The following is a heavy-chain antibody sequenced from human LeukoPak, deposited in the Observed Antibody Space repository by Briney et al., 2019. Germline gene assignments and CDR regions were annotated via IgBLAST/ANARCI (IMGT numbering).Heavy chain of an antibody. V-gene: IGHV3-66*01. CDR1: GFTVTSNY. CDR3: ARAPDASSSSGLLYFDY. D-gene: IGHD6-6*01. J-gene: IGHJ4*02. Sequence: GGSLRLSCAASGFTVTSNYMSWVRQAPGKGLEWVSVIYSGGSTYYADSVKGRSTISRDNSKNTLYLQMNSLRAEDTAVYYCARAPDASSSSGLLYFDYWGQGTLVTVSS. CDR2: IYSGGST.